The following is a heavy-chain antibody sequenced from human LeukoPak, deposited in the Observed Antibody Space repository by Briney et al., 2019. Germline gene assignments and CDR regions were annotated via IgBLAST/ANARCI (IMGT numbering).Heavy chain of an antibody. J-gene: IGHJ4*02. CDR1: GFTFSDFY. V-gene: IGHV3-11*01. Sequence: PGGSLRLSCAASGFTFSDFYMGWIRQAPGKGLEWVSYISSNSGHTTYYADSGKGRFTISRDNAKNLLYLQMNSLRAEDTALYYCIGGRGVAPSPWGQATLVTVYS. CDR2: ISSNSGHTT. D-gene: IGHD2-15*01. CDR3: IGGRGVAPSP.